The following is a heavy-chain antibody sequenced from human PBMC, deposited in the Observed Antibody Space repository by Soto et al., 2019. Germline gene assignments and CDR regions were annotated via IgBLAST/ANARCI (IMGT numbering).Heavy chain of an antibody. D-gene: IGHD3-22*01. J-gene: IGHJ3*02. Sequence: HITLKESGPTLVRPTQTLTLTCTFSGFSLSTGGMGVGWIRQPPGKALEWLASIYWNDDKRYSPSLKSRLTINKDTSKNQVVLTVTNMDPVDTATYYCAYNPRYYSDSRGQKAGAFDIWGQGTLVTVCS. CDR1: GFSLSTGGMG. V-gene: IGHV2-5*01. CDR3: AYNPRYYSDSRGQKAGAFDI. CDR2: IYWNDDK.